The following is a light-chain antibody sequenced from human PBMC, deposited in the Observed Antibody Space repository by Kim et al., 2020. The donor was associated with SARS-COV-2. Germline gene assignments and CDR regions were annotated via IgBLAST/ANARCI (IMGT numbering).Light chain of an antibody. Sequence: QAGLTQPPSVSKGLRQTATLTCTGNSNNVGNQGAAWLQQHRGHPPKLLSYRNNNRPSGISARLSASRSGNTASLAITGLQPEDEADYYCPAWDRRLSAVVVGGGTQVTVL. J-gene: IGLJ2*01. V-gene: IGLV10-54*01. CDR2: RNN. CDR3: PAWDRRLSAVV. CDR1: SNNVGNQG.